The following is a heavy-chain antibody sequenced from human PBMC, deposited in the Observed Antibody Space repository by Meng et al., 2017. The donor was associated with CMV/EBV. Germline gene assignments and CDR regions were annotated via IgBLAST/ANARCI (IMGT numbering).Heavy chain of an antibody. CDR1: GGSISSGDYY. V-gene: IGHV4-30-4*08. D-gene: IGHD3-3*01. CDR2: IYYSGST. CDR3: ARDNRRGGVDY. Sequence: VQPPYSGPGLVKPSQTLSLTCTVSGGSISSGDYYWSWIRQPPGKGLEWIGYIYYSGSTYYNPSLKSRVTISVDTSKNQFSLKLSSVTAADTAVYYCARDNRRGGVDYWGQGTLVTVSS. J-gene: IGHJ4*02.